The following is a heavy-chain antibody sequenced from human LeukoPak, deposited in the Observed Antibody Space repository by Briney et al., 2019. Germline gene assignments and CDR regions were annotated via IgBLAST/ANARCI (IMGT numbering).Heavy chain of an antibody. CDR3: ARDADGYNSN. J-gene: IGHJ4*02. Sequence: SETLSLTCTVSGGSISSGSYYWSWIRQPAGKGLEWIGRIYTSGSTNYNPSLKSRVTISVDTSKNQFSLKLSSVTAADTAVYYCARDADGYNSNWGQGTLVTVSS. CDR2: IYTSGST. CDR1: GGSISSGSYY. V-gene: IGHV4-61*02. D-gene: IGHD5-24*01.